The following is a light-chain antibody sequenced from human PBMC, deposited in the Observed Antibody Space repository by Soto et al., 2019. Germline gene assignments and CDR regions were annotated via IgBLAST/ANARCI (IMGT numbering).Light chain of an antibody. CDR3: QQYGSTPWT. J-gene: IGKJ1*01. Sequence: EIVLTQSPGTLSLSPGEIATLSCRASQSVSSSYLAWYQQKPGQAPRLLIYGASSRATGIPDRFSGSRSGTDFTLTISRLEPEDFAVYYCQQYGSTPWTFGQGTKVEIK. CDR2: GAS. CDR1: QSVSSSY. V-gene: IGKV3-20*01.